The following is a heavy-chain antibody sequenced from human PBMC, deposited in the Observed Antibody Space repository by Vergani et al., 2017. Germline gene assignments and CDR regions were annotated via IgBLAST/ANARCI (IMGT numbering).Heavy chain of an antibody. CDR2: IIPIFGTA. CDR1: GGTFSSYA. CDR3: ARDGRYSGSYHLGAFDI. V-gene: IGHV1-69*12. Sequence: QVQLVQSGAEVKKPGSSVKVSCKASGGTFSSYAISWVRQAPGQGLEWMGGIIPIFGTANYAQKFQGRVTITADEATSTAYMELSSLRSEDTAVYYCARDGRYSGSYHLGAFDIWGQGTMVTVSS. D-gene: IGHD1-26*01. J-gene: IGHJ3*02.